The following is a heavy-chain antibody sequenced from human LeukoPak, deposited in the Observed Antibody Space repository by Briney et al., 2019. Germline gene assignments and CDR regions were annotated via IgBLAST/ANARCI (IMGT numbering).Heavy chain of an antibody. V-gene: IGHV1-2*02. CDR1: GYTFTGYY. CDR2: INPNSGGT. CDR3: AREMGGSVATISSYDY. Sequence: ASVKVSCKASGYTFTGYYMHWVRQAPGQGLEWMGWINPNSGGTNYAQKFQGRVTMTRDTSISTAYMELSRLRSDDTAVYYCAREMGGSVATISSYDYWGQGSLVTVSS. D-gene: IGHD5-12*01. J-gene: IGHJ4*02.